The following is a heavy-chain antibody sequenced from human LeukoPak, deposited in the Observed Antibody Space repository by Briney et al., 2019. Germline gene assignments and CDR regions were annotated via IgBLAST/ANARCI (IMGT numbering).Heavy chain of an antibody. Sequence: PGGSLRLSCAASGFTFSSYGMHWVRQAPGKGLEWVAVISYDGSNKYYADSVKGRFTISRDNSKNTLYLQMNSLRAEDTAVYYCAIPENGDSRFPMDVWGQGTTVTVSS. J-gene: IGHJ6*02. V-gene: IGHV3-30*03. CDR2: ISYDGSNK. CDR3: AIPENGDSRFPMDV. D-gene: IGHD4-17*01. CDR1: GFTFSSYG.